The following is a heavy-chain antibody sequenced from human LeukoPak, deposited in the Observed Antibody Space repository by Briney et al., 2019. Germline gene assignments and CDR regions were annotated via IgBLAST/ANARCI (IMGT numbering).Heavy chain of an antibody. D-gene: IGHD1-26*01. CDR3: VKDGSGNFLFDY. Sequence: GGSLRLSCSASGFTFSTYALHWVRQAPGKGLEFVSAISDDGLKTYNADSVEGRFTISRDNSKNTLYLQMSSLRAEDTAVYYCVKDGSGNFLFDYWGQGTLATVSS. CDR1: GFTFSTYA. J-gene: IGHJ4*02. V-gene: IGHV3-64D*06. CDR2: ISDDGLKT.